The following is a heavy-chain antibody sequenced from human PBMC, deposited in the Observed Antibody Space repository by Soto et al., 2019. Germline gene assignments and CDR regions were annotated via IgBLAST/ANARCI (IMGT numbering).Heavy chain of an antibody. V-gene: IGHV3-15*01. CDR3: PPTRPGTNVFDN. D-gene: IGHD6-13*01. Sequence: EVQLVESGGGLVEPGGSLRLSCAASGITFSNSWMNWVRKAPGKGLEYIGRIRSKTDGGTTEYAAPVAGRFTVSRDDSKNTLYLQMSGLKTEDTAVYYCPPTRPGTNVFDNRGQGTLVTVSS. CDR2: IRSKTDGGTT. J-gene: IGHJ3*02. CDR1: GITFSNSW.